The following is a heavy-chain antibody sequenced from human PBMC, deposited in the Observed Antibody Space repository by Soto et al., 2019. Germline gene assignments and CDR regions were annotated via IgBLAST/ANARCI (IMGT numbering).Heavy chain of an antibody. CDR2: IIPIFGTA. V-gene: IGHV1-69*06. D-gene: IGHD3-22*01. CDR3: ASTKYDSSAYYYWYLGL. J-gene: IGHJ2*01. CDR1: EDTFINYA. Sequence: QVELVQSGAEVKKHGSSVKVSCQASEDTFINYAISWVRHAPGQVLEWMGGIIPIFGTANYAQKFQGRVTITADTSANTVYLELSSLRSEDTAVYYCASTKYDSSAYYYWYLGLWGRGTLVTVSS.